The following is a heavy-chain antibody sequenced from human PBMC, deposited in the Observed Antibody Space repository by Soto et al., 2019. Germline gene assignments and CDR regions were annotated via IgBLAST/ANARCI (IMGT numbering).Heavy chain of an antibody. CDR3: ARDEPVNWNYTNPLYYYGIDV. CDR1: GGSISSYY. CDR2: IYYSGST. Sequence: SETLSLTCTVSGGSISSYYWSWIRQPPGKGLEWIGYIYYSGSTNYNPSLKSRVTISVDTSKNQFSLKLSSVTAADTAVYYCARDEPVNWNYTNPLYYYGIDVWGQGPTVTVYS. V-gene: IGHV4-59*01. J-gene: IGHJ6*02. D-gene: IGHD1-7*01.